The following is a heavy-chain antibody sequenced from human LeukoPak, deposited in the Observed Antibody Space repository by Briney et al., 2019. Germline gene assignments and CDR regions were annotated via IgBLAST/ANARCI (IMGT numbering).Heavy chain of an antibody. V-gene: IGHV4-59*02. CDR1: GDSVSSYH. CDR2: VYYTTNT. J-gene: IGHJ3*02. CDR3: ARELDWGTTGAFDI. Sequence: SETLSLTCTVSGDSVSSYHWSWIRQSPGKGLEWIGYVYYTTNTNYNPSLRSRVTISVDTSKNQVSLKLSPVTAADTAVYYCARELDWGTTGAFDIWGQGTMVSVSS. D-gene: IGHD1-1*01.